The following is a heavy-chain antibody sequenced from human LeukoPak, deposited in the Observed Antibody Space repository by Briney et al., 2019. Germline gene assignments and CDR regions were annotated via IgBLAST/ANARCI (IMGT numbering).Heavy chain of an antibody. J-gene: IGHJ4*02. V-gene: IGHV1-2*02. CDR3: ARDRDDSSAYYRETLFDY. CDR1: GYTFTGYY. D-gene: IGHD3-22*01. Sequence: ASVKVSCKASGYTFTGYYMHWVRQAPGQGLEWMGWINPNSGGTNYAQKFQGRVTMTRDTSISTAYMELSRLTSDDTAVYYCARDRDDSSAYYRETLFDYWGQGTLVTVSS. CDR2: INPNSGGT.